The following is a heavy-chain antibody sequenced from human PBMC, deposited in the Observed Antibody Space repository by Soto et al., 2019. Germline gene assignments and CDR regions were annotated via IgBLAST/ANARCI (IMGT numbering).Heavy chain of an antibody. CDR1: GLTLSTYA. Sequence: EVQLLESGGGLVQPGGSLRLSCVASGLTLSTYAMSWVRQAPGKWLEWVSAISGRGGSTYSPESVRGRFTISRDTSTNTVYLEMNSLTAEDKAIYYWARGGPGRGLFDNWGQGTLVAVSS. CDR2: ISGRGGST. J-gene: IGHJ4*02. D-gene: IGHD3-16*01. V-gene: IGHV3-23*01. CDR3: ARGGPGRGLFDN.